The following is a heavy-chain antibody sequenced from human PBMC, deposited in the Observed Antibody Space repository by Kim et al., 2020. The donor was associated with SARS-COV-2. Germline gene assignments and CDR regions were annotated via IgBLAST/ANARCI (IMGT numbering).Heavy chain of an antibody. CDR1: GYSISSGYY. J-gene: IGHJ2*01. CDR2: IYHSGST. Sequence: SETLSLTCTVSGYSISSGYYWGWIRQPPGKGLEWIGSIYHSGSTYYNPSLKSRVTISVDTSKNQFSLKLSSVTAADTAVYYCARIVGANYWYFDLWGRGT. V-gene: IGHV4-38-2*02. CDR3: ARIVGANYWYFDL. D-gene: IGHD1-26*01.